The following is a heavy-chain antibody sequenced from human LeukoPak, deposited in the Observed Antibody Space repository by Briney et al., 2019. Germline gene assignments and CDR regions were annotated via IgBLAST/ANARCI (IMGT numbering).Heavy chain of an antibody. CDR2: IYSGGST. D-gene: IGHD1-26*01. CDR1: GFTVSSNY. V-gene: IGHV3-66*01. CDR3: ARARVGAKYYFDY. J-gene: IGHJ4*02. Sequence: GSLRLSCAASGFTVSSNYMSWVRQAPGKGLEWVSVIYSGGSTYYADSVKGRFTISRDNSKNTLYLQMNSLRAEDTAVYYCARARVGAKYYFDYWGQGTLVTVSS.